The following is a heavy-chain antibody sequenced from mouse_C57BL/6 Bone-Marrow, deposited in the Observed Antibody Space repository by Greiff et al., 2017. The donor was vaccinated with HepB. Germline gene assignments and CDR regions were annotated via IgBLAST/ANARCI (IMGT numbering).Heavy chain of an antibody. CDR3: ARYPNLLLRWGFAY. D-gene: IGHD1-1*01. Sequence: QVQLKQPGAELVKPGASVKLSCKASGYTFTSYWMHWVKQRPGQGLEWIGMIHPNSGSTNYNEKFKSKATLTVDKSSSTAYMQLSSLTSEDSAVYYCARYPNLLLRWGFAYWGQGTLVTVSA. CDR1: GYTFTSYW. CDR2: IHPNSGST. J-gene: IGHJ3*01. V-gene: IGHV1-64*01.